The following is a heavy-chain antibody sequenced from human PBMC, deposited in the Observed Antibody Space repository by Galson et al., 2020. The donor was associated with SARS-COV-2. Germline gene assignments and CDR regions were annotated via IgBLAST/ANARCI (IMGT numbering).Heavy chain of an antibody. CDR1: GYTLTELS. D-gene: IGHD1-7*01. V-gene: IGHV1-24*01. CDR2: FHPEDGET. Sequence: ASVKVSCKVSGYTLTELSMHWVRQAPGNGLEWMGGFHPEDGETIYAQKFQGRVTMTEDTSTDTAYMELSSLRSEDTAVYYCATLRVSTGTILHYYYGMDVWGQGTTVTVSS. CDR3: ATLRVSTGTILHYYYGMDV. J-gene: IGHJ6*02.